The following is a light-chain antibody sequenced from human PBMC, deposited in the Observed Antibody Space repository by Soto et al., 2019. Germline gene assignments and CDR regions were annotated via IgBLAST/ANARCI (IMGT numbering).Light chain of an antibody. CDR1: QSISSW. Sequence: DIQMTQSPSTLSASVGDTVTITCRASQSISSWLAWYQQKPGKAPKLLIYKASSLESGVPSTFSGSGSGTEFTLTISSLQPDDFATYYCQQSNSYPYTFGQGTKLEIK. CDR3: QQSNSYPYT. J-gene: IGKJ2*01. CDR2: KAS. V-gene: IGKV1-5*03.